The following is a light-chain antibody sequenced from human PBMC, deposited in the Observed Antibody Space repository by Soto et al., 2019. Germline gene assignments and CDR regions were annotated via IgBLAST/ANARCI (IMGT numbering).Light chain of an antibody. Sequence: EIVLTQSPGTLSLSPGVRATLSCRASQSVRTSYLAWYQQRPGQAPRLLIFGASFRATGIPDRFSGSGSGTDFTLTISRLEPEDCAVYYCQHYGSPLTFGGGTKVEIK. CDR1: QSVRTSY. V-gene: IGKV3-20*01. CDR3: QHYGSPLT. J-gene: IGKJ4*01. CDR2: GAS.